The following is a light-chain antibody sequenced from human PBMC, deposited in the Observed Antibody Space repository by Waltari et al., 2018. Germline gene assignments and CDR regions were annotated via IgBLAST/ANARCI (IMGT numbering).Light chain of an antibody. CDR3: SAWDSSLSARV. V-gene: IGLV10-54*04. CDR1: RNNVGNQG. Sequence: QAGLTQPPSVSKGLRQTATLTCTGNRNNVGNQGAAWLQQHQGHPPKLLSYRNNNRPSGISERFSASRSGNTASLTITGLQPEDEADYYCSAWDSSLSARVFGGGTKLTVL. J-gene: IGLJ3*02. CDR2: RNN.